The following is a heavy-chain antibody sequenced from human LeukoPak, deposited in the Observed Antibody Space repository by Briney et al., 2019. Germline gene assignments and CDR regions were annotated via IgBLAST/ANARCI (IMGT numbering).Heavy chain of an antibody. CDR3: ARLRRTAYFDY. Sequence: PSQTLSLTCTVSGDSISGYYWSWIRQPPGKGLEWIGYIYSSGSTNYTPSLKSRVSISVDTSKNQFSLKLSSVTDADTAVYHCARLRRTAYFDYWGQGTLVTVSS. J-gene: IGHJ4*02. CDR1: GDSISGYY. CDR2: IYSSGST. V-gene: IGHV4-59*01.